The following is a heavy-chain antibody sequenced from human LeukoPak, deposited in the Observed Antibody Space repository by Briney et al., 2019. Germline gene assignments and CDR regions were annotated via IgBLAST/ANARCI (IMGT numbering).Heavy chain of an antibody. D-gene: IGHD3-10*01. V-gene: IGHV4-30-4*01. Sequence: SQTLSLTCTVSGGSISSGDYYWSCIRQPPGRGLEWIGYIYYSGRTYYNPSLKSRVTISVDTSKNQFSLKLNSVTAADTAVYYCARGPIGDDDYWGQGTLVTVSS. J-gene: IGHJ4*02. CDR3: ARGPIGDDDY. CDR1: GGSISSGDYY. CDR2: IYYSGRT.